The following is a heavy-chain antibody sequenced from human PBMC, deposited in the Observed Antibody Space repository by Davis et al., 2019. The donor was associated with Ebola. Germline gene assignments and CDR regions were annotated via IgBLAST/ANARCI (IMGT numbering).Heavy chain of an antibody. Sequence: GESLKISCAASGFTVSSNYMSWVRQAPGKGLEWVSVIYSGGSTYYADSVKGRFTISRDNSKNTLYLQMNSLRAEDTAVYYCAREGYYEKYSMDAWGQGTTVTVSS. J-gene: IGHJ6*02. V-gene: IGHV3-53*01. CDR1: GFTVSSNY. D-gene: IGHD3-22*01. CDR3: AREGYYEKYSMDA. CDR2: IYSGGST.